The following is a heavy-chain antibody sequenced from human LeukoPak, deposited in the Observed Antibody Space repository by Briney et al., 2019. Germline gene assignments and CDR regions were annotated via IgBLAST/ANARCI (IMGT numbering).Heavy chain of an antibody. J-gene: IGHJ1*01. D-gene: IGHD3-22*01. V-gene: IGHV1-2*02. CDR1: GYTFTVYY. CDR3: AREDLYYYDSSGSEYFQH. CDR2: INPNSGGT. Sequence: ASVKVSCKASGYTFTVYYMHWVRQAPGQGLEWMGWINPNSGGTNYAQKFQGRVTMTRDTSISTAYMELSRLRSDDTAVYYCAREDLYYYDSSGSEYFQHWGQGTLVTVSS.